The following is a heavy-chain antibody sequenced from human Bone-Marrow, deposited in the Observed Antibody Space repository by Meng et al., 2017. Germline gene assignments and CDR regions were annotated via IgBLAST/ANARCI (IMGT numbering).Heavy chain of an antibody. D-gene: IGHD3-10*01. V-gene: IGHV1-3*01. J-gene: IGHJ4*02. Sequence: QVQLVQSGAEVKRPGASVIISCKASGYTFTTHPMHWVRQAPGQRLEWMGWINSANGNVKYSETFQGRVTLTRDTSASTAYMTLSSLRSADTAVYYCSREGKRGGYFDYWGQGSLVTVSS. CDR2: INSANGNV. CDR1: GYTFTTHP. CDR3: SREGKRGGYFDY.